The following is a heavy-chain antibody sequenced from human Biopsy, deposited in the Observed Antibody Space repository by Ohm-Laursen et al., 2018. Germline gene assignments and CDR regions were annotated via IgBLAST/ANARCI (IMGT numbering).Heavy chain of an antibody. J-gene: IGHJ6*02. D-gene: IGHD3-16*01. V-gene: IGHV4-34*01. CDR2: INHRGST. Sequence: SETLSLTCAVSGGSFSGYYWSWIRQPPGKGLEWIGEINHRGSTNYNPSLKSRVTISVDPSKNQFSLKLRSVTAADTAVYYCARAVDYYDPYYYYGLDVWGQGTTVTVSS. CDR3: ARAVDYYDPYYYYGLDV. CDR1: GGSFSGYY.